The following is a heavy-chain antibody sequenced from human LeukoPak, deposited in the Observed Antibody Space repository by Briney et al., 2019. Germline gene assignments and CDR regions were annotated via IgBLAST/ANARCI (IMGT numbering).Heavy chain of an antibody. V-gene: IGHV1-2*06. CDR1: GYTFTGYY. CDR2: INPNSGGT. CDR3: VNTYGDYAGY. Sequence: ASVKASCKASGYTFTGYYMHWVRQAPGQGLEWMGRINPNSGGTNYAQKFQGRVTMTRDTSISTAYMELSRLRSDDTAVYYCVNTYGDYAGYWGQGTLVTVSS. D-gene: IGHD4-17*01. J-gene: IGHJ4*02.